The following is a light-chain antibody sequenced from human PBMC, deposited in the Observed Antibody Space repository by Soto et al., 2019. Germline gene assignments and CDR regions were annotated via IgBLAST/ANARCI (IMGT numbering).Light chain of an antibody. Sequence: VLTRSPGTLSLSPWERATLSCRASQSVSSYLAWYQQKPGQAPRLLIYGASSRATGIPDRFSGSGSGTDFTLTISRLEPEDFAVYYCQQYGSRVTFGQGTRLEI. J-gene: IGKJ5*01. V-gene: IGKV3-20*01. CDR3: QQYGSRVT. CDR1: QSVSSY. CDR2: GAS.